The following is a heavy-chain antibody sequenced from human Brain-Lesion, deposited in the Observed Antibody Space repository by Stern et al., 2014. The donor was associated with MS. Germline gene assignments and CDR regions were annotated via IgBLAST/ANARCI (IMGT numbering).Heavy chain of an antibody. D-gene: IGHD1-14*01. Sequence: QVQLQQSGPGLVKPSGTLSLTCAVSGGSISSSNWWCWVRQSPGKGLEWTGEIYHSGGTKYSPSFESRVIISVDKSKNQFSLKLSYVTAADTAVYYCARELPDLNAFDIWGQGTMVTVSS. CDR3: ARELPDLNAFDI. J-gene: IGHJ3*02. V-gene: IGHV4-4*02. CDR2: IYHSGGT. CDR1: GGSISSSNW.